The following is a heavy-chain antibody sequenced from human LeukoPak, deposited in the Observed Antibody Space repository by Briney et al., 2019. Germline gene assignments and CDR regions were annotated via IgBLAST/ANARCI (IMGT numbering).Heavy chain of an antibody. J-gene: IGHJ4*02. V-gene: IGHV4-39*01. CDR2: IYYSGST. CDR3: ARQGGRITIFGVVIGYFDY. Sequence: SETLSLTCTVSGGSISSSSYYWGWIRQPPGKRLEWIGSIYYSGSTYYNPSLKSRVTISVDTSKNQFSLKLSSVTAADTAVYYCARQGGRITIFGVVIGYFDYWGQGTLVTVSS. D-gene: IGHD3-3*01. CDR1: GGSISSSSYY.